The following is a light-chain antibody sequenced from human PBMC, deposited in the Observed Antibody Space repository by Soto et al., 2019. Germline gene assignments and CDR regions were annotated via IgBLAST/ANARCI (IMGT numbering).Light chain of an antibody. CDR3: QQRSSWPYT. CDR1: QSVSSY. Sequence: EIVLTQSPATLSLSPGERATLSCRASQSVSSYLAWYQQKPGQPPRLPIYDTSNRATGIPARLSGSGSGTDFTLTISSLEPEDFAVYYCQQRSSWPYTFGQGTKLEIK. J-gene: IGKJ2*01. V-gene: IGKV3-11*01. CDR2: DTS.